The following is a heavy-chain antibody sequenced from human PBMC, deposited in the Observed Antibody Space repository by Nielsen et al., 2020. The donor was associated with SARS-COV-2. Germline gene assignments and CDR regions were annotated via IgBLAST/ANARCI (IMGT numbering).Heavy chain of an antibody. CDR3: ARCRRPYHLFSGDYYWYFDL. V-gene: IGHV3-48*03. J-gene: IGHJ2*01. CDR1: GFSLINYE. Sequence: GESLKISCAASGFSLINYEMNWVRQAPGKGLEWLSYTSTHESTIYYADSVKGRFTISRDAAKNSLYLQMGSLRAEDTAVYYCARCRRPYHLFSGDYYWYFDLWGRGTLVTVSS. CDR2: TSTHESTI. D-gene: IGHD2-2*01.